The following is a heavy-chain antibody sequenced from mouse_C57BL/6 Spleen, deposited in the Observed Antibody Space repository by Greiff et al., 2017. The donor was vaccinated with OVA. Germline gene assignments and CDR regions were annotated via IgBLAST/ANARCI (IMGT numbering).Heavy chain of an antibody. J-gene: IGHJ3*01. CDR3: AREGDSRFAY. V-gene: IGHV1-50*01. CDR2: IDPSDSYT. Sequence: VQLQQPGAELVKPGASVKLSCKASGYTFTSYWMQWVKQRPGQGLEWIGEIDPSDSYTNYNQKFKGKATLTVDTSSSTAYMQLSSLTSEDSAVYYCAREGDSRFAYWGQGTLVTVSA. CDR1: GYTFTSYW. D-gene: IGHD3-3*01.